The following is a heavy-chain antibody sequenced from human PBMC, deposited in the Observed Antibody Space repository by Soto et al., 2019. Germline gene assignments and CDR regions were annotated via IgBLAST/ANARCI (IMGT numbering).Heavy chain of an antibody. D-gene: IGHD2-2*01. CDR1: GFTFSNYA. Sequence: QVQLVESGGGVVQPGRSLRLSCAASGFTFSNYAMHWVRQAPGKGLEWVAVISYDGSNKYYADSVKGRFTISRDNSKNTLYLQMNSLRAEDTAEYYCARDSSSRSLKYWGQGTLVTVSS. J-gene: IGHJ4*02. V-gene: IGHV3-30-3*01. CDR3: ARDSSSRSLKY. CDR2: ISYDGSNK.